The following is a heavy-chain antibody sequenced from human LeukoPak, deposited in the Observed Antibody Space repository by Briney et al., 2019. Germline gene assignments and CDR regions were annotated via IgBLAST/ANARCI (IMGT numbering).Heavy chain of an antibody. Sequence: QLWGALRLSCAASGFTFSSYEMNWVRQAPGKGLEWVSYISSSGSTMYHADSVKGRFTISRDNAKNSLYLQMNSLRAEDTAVYYCARDRGNLHSSGWYDYWGQGTLVTVSS. CDR3: ARDRGNLHSSGWYDY. D-gene: IGHD6-19*01. CDR1: GFTFSSYE. J-gene: IGHJ4*02. V-gene: IGHV3-48*03. CDR2: ISSSGSTM.